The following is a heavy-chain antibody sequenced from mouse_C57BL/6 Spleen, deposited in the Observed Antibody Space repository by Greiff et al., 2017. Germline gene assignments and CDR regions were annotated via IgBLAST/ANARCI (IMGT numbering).Heavy chain of an antibody. CDR2: ISYDGSN. J-gene: IGHJ2*01. D-gene: IGHD2-13*01. Sequence: EVKLMESGPGLVKPSQSLSLTCSVTGYSITSGYYWNWIRQFPGNKLEWMGYISYDGSNNYNPSLKNRISITRDTSKNQFFLKLNSVTTEDTATYYCARVTVDYWGQGTTLTVSS. CDR3: ARVTVDY. V-gene: IGHV3-6*01. CDR1: GYSITSGYY.